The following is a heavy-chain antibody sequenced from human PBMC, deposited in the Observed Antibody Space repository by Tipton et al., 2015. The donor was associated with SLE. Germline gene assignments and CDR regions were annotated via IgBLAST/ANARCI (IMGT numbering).Heavy chain of an antibody. CDR3: TSLPPSENYSVSDA. Sequence: SLRLSCAASGFTFSTYPPHWVRQSPGKGLGWVAGISYDGSNKFYTEPVMGRFAISRDNSKNTLDLQMDSLTPEDTALYYCTSLPPSENYSVSDAWGQVTTVSVSS. V-gene: IGHV3-30*09. J-gene: IGHJ6*02. CDR2: ISYDGSNK. CDR1: GFTFSTYP. D-gene: IGHD1-26*01.